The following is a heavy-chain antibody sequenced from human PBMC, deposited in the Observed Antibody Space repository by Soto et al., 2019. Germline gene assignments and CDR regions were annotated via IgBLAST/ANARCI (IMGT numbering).Heavy chain of an antibody. CDR2: ISGSGGTT. CDR3: AKTANGWFSAFDI. J-gene: IGHJ3*02. V-gene: IGHV3-23*01. Sequence: EVQLLESGGGLVQPGGSLRLSCAASGFTFSSYAMSWVRQAPGKGLEWVSAISGSGGTTYYADSVKGRFTFSRDNSKTTLYLQMNSLRAEVTAVYYCAKTANGWFSAFDIWGQGTMVTVSS. D-gene: IGHD6-19*01. CDR1: GFTFSSYA.